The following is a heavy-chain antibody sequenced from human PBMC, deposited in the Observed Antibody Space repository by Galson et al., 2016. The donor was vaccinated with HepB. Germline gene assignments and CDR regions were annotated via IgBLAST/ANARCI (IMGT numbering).Heavy chain of an antibody. CDR1: GYTFTGHY. V-gene: IGHV1-2*02. Sequence: SVKVSCKASGYTFTGHYMHWVRQAPGQGLEWMGWTICDNGDTTYAEKFKDRITMTRDTSITTAYMELSRLTADDTAIYYCVQGSTAPAVWGKGTTVTVSS. CDR2: TICDNGDT. D-gene: IGHD1-26*01. CDR3: VQGSTAPAV. J-gene: IGHJ6*04.